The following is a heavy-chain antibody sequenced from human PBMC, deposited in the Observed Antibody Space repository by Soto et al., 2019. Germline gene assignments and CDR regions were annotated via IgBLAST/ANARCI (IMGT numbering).Heavy chain of an antibody. D-gene: IGHD2-15*01. CDR3: AKDEYCSGGSCGVDY. J-gene: IGHJ4*02. CDR1: GFTFSSYG. CDR2: ISYDGSNK. V-gene: IGHV3-30*18. Sequence: GGSLRLSCAASGFTFSSYGMHWVRQAPGKGLEWVAVISYDGSNKYYADSVKGRFTISRDNSKNTLYLQMNSLRAEDTAVYYCAKDEYCSGGSCGVDYWGQGTLVTVPS.